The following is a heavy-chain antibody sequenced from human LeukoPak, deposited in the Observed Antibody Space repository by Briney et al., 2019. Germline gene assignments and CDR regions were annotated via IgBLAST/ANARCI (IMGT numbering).Heavy chain of an antibody. CDR2: IYYSGST. J-gene: IGHJ4*02. D-gene: IGHD2-2*01. CDR1: GGSISSYY. CDR3: VGGRDCSSTSCYGL. V-gene: IGHV4-59*01. Sequence: PETLSLTCTVSGGSISSYYWSWIRQPPGKGLEWIGYIYYSGSTNYNPSLKSRVTISVDTSKNQFSLKLSSVTAADTAVYYCVGGRDCSSTSCYGLWGQGTLVTVSS.